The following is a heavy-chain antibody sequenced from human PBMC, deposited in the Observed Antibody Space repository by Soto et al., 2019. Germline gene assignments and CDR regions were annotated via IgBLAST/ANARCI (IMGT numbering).Heavy chain of an antibody. CDR2: IYWDDDK. Sequence: QITLKESGPTLVKPTQTLTLTCTFSGFSLSTSGVGVGWIRQPPGKALEWLALIYWDDDKRYSPSLKSRLTITKDTSKNQVVLTMTNMDPVDTATYYCAHTRVGYCISTSCYIPSHIDYWGQGTLVTVSS. V-gene: IGHV2-5*02. CDR3: AHTRVGYCISTSCYIPSHIDY. CDR1: GFSLSTSGVG. J-gene: IGHJ4*02. D-gene: IGHD2-2*02.